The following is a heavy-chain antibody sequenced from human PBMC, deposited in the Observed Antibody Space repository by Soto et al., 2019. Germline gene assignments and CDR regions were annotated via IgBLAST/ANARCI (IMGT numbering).Heavy chain of an antibody. D-gene: IGHD3-3*01. CDR3: AKDYRIFIHYYGMDV. CDR2: ISYDGSNK. V-gene: IGHV3-30*18. J-gene: IGHJ6*02. CDR1: EFTFNVYN. Sequence: GGSLRLSCTASEFTFNVYNMNWVRQAPGKGLEWVAVISYDGSNKYYSDSVKGRFTISRDNFKNTLYLQMNSLRAEDTAVYYCAKDYRIFIHYYGMDVWGQGTTVTVSS.